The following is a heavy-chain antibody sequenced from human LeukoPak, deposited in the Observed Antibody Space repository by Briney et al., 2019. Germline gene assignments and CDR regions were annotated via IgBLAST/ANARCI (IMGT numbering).Heavy chain of an antibody. CDR3: ATLGDISGYYLRDY. Sequence: GASVKVSCKASGYTFTGYYMHWVRQAPGQGLQWMGWINPNSGGTNYAQESEGRVTMTRDTSISTAYMELSGLRSDDTAVYYCATLGDISGYYLRDYWGQGTLVTVSS. CDR1: GYTFTGYY. D-gene: IGHD3-22*01. J-gene: IGHJ4*02. V-gene: IGHV1-2*02. CDR2: INPNSGGT.